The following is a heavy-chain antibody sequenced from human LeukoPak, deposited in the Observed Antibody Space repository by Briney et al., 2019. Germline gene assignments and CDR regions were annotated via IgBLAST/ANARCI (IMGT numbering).Heavy chain of an antibody. D-gene: IGHD3-10*01. Sequence: QAGGSLRLSCAASGFTFTNYDMHWVRQATGKGLEWVSSIGTAGDTYYLGSVKGRFTISRENAKNSLYLQMDSLRAGDTAVYYCARFGGTDGFFDIWGQGTMVTVSS. CDR3: ARFGGTDGFFDI. J-gene: IGHJ3*02. CDR2: IGTAGDT. CDR1: GFTFTNYD. V-gene: IGHV3-13*04.